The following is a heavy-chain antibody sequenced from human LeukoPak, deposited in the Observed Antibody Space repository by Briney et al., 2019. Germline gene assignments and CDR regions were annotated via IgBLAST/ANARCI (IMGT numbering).Heavy chain of an antibody. CDR3: ARDRGAYCGGDCYLGFDY. CDR2: IAGSSGYI. J-gene: IGHJ4*01. V-gene: IGHV3-21*01. Sequence: PGGSLRLSCAASGFTFSSYTMNWVRQAPGKGLEWVSSIAGSSGYISYADSVKGRFTISRDNAKKSLYLQMTSLTAEDTAVYYCARDRGAYCGGDCYLGFDYWGRGTLSPSPQ. D-gene: IGHD2-21*02. CDR1: GFTFSSYT.